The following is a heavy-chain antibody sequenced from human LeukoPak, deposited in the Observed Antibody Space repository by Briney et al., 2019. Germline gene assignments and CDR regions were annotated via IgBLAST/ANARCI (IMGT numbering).Heavy chain of an antibody. CDR2: IRYDGSNK. Sequence: GGSLRLSCAASGFTFSSYGMHWVRQAPGKGLEWVAFIRYDGSNKYYADSVKGRFTISRDDSKNTLYLQMNSLRAEDTAVYYCAKDRRGVSSAGRPSWLFDYWGQGTLITVSS. J-gene: IGHJ4*02. D-gene: IGHD6-19*01. CDR1: GFTFSSYG. CDR3: AKDRRGVSSAGRPSWLFDY. V-gene: IGHV3-30*02.